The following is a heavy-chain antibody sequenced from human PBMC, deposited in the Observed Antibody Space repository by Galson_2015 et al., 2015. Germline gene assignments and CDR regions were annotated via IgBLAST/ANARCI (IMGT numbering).Heavy chain of an antibody. V-gene: IGHV1-69*13. CDR1: GGTFSIFA. Sequence: SVKVSCKASGGTFSIFAISWVRQAPGQRLEWMGGLLPIYGTPNYAQKFQGRVTITADESTSTAYMELSSLTSEDTAVFYCATSNADVYCSGGSCYLDSWGQETLVTVSS. CDR2: LLPIYGTP. J-gene: IGHJ4*02. CDR3: ATSNADVYCSGGSCYLDS. D-gene: IGHD2-15*01.